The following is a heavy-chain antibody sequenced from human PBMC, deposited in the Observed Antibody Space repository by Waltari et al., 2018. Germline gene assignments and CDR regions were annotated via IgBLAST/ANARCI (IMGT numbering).Heavy chain of an antibody. V-gene: IGHV4-34*01. CDR3: ARGLGCSGGSCYYDY. CDR1: GGSFSGYY. D-gene: IGHD2-15*01. J-gene: IGHJ4*02. CDR2: INHSGST. Sequence: QVQLQQWGAGLLKPSETLSLTCAVYGGSFSGYYWSWIRQPPGKGLEWIGEINHSGSTNYNPSLKSRVTISVDTSKNQFSLKLSSVTAADTAVYYCARGLGCSGGSCYYDYWGQGTLVTVSS.